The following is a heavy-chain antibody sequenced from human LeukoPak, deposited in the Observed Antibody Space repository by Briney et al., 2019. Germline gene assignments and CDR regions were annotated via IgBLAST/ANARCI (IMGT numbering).Heavy chain of an antibody. CDR3: TRENYDFWSGHDY. V-gene: IGHV3-49*04. D-gene: IGHD3-3*01. CDR1: GFTFGDYA. J-gene: IGHJ4*02. CDR2: IRSKAYGGTT. Sequence: GGSLRLSCTASGFTFGDYAMSWVRQAPGKGLEWVGFIRSKAYGGTTEYAASVKGRFTISRDDSTSIAYLQMNSLKTEDTAVYYCTRENYDFWSGHDYWGQGTLVTVSS.